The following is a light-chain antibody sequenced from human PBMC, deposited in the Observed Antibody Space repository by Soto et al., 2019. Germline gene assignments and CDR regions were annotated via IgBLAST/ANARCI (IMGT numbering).Light chain of an antibody. CDR2: AAS. Sequence: DIQMTQSPSSVSASVGDRVTITCRASQGISSWLAWYQQKPGKAPKLLSYAASSLQSGVPSRFSGSGSGTEFTLTISSLQSEDFAVYYCQQYNNWPPVLFFGQGTKLEIK. CDR1: QGISSW. V-gene: IGKV1-12*01. CDR3: QQYNNWPPVLF. J-gene: IGKJ2*01.